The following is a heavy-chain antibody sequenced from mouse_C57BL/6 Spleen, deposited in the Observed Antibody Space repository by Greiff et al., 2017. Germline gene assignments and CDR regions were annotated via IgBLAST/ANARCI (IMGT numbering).Heavy chain of an antibody. Sequence: VQLQQSGPELVKPGASVKISCKASGYSFTSYYIHWVKQRPGQGLEWIGWIYPGSGNTKYNEKFKGKATLTADTSSSTAYMQLSSLTSEYSAVYYCARELYYGSRYFDVWGTGTTVTVSS. J-gene: IGHJ1*03. CDR1: GYSFTSYY. CDR2: IYPGSGNT. D-gene: IGHD1-1*01. CDR3: ARELYYGSRYFDV. V-gene: IGHV1-66*01.